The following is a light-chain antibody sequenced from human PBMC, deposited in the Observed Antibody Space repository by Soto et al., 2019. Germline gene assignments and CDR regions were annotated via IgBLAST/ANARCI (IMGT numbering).Light chain of an antibody. CDR2: DAS. J-gene: IGKJ4*01. CDR3: QQFNNYPLT. Sequence: AIQFTQSPSSLSASVGDTVTITCRASQGISSDLAWYQQKQGKAPKILIYDASSLESGVPSRFSGSGSGTDFTLTISRLQPEDFATYYCQQFNNYPLTFGGGTKVDIK. CDR1: QGISSD. V-gene: IGKV1D-13*01.